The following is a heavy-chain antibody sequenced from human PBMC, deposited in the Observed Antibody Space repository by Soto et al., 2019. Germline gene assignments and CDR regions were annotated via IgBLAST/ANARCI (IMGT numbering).Heavy chain of an antibody. D-gene: IGHD2-15*01. Sequence: GGSLRLSCAASGFTFSNYWMNWVRQAPGKGLEWVASIKQDGSVKSYVDSVRGRFTISRDNAKNSLYLQMNNLRAEDTAVYYCARVSLRVDKDYWGQGTLVTVSS. J-gene: IGHJ4*02. CDR2: IKQDGSVK. V-gene: IGHV3-7*01. CDR3: ARVSLRVDKDY. CDR1: GFTFSNYW.